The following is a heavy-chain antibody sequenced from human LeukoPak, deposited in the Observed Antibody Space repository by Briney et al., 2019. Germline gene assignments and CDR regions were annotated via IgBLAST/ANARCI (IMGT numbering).Heavy chain of an antibody. CDR1: GGSFSGYY. CDR2: INHSGST. CDR3: AGGVGMVTAIPYFDY. D-gene: IGHD2-21*02. V-gene: IGHV4-34*01. J-gene: IGHJ4*02. Sequence: SETLSLTCAVYGGSFSGYYWSWIRQPPGKGLEWIGEINHSGSTNYNPSLKSRVTISVDASKNQFSLKLSSVTAADTAVYYCAGGVGMVTAIPYFDYWGQGTLVTVSS.